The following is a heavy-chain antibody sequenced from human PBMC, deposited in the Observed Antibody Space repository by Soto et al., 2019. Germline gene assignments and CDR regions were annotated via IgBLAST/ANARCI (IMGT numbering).Heavy chain of an antibody. Sequence: QVQLVQSGAEVKETGSSVKVSCKSSGYIFKNYAVTWLRQAPGQGLEWMGGIIPVFGTPDYSQKFRGRVTITADESTSTVYMELRSLTSEDTAVYYCARGRGNSALITIFDYWGQGALVTVSS. CDR1: GYIFKNYA. D-gene: IGHD3-10*01. J-gene: IGHJ4*02. CDR2: IIPVFGTP. V-gene: IGHV1-69*01. CDR3: ARGRGNSALITIFDY.